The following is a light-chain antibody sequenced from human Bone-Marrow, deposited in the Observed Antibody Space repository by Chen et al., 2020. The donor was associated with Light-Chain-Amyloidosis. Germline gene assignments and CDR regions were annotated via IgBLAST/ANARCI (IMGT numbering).Light chain of an antibody. CDR2: GSS. CDR3: QQYGNSPLT. Sequence: EIVLTQSPGTLSLSPGEGANLSCRASQTISSNYLTWYQQKFGQAPRLLIYGSSSRAPGIPDRFSGRGSGTDFTLTINRLEAEDFAMYYWQQYGNSPLTFGGGTKVEIK. V-gene: IGKV3-20*01. CDR1: QTISSNY. J-gene: IGKJ4*01.